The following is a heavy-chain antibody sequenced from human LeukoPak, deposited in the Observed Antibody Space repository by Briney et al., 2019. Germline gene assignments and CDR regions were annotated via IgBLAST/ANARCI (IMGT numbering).Heavy chain of an antibody. CDR1: GYTFTSYG. CDR2: ISAYNGNT. CDR3: ARDLITIFGVVISHYYMDV. V-gene: IGHV1-18*01. D-gene: IGHD3-3*01. J-gene: IGHJ6*03. Sequence: VASVKVSCKASGYTFTSYGISWVRQAPGQGLEWMGWISAYNGNTNYAQKLQGRVTMTTDTSTSTPYMELRSLRSDDTAVYYCARDLITIFGVVISHYYMDVWGKGTTVTVSS.